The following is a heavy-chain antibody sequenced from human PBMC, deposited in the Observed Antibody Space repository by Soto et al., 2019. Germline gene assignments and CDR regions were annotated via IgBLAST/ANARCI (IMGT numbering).Heavy chain of an antibody. Sequence: SETLSLTCAVYRASFRGYSSSWIRQAPGKGLEWIGEIHPSGSTYYNPSLTSRVTMSLDTSKNQFSLRLSSVTAADTAMYYCSRGLDPYKGGNSRAQGTLVS. J-gene: IGHJ4*02. CDR3: SRGLDPYKGGNS. D-gene: IGHD3-16*01. V-gene: IGHV4-34*01. CDR2: IHPSGST. CDR1: RASFRGYS.